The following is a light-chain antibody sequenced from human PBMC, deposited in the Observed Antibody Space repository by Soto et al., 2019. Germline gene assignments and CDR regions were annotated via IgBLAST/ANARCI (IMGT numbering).Light chain of an antibody. V-gene: IGKV2-28*01. CDR2: LGS. Sequence: DIVMTESPLSLPVTPGEPASISCRSSQSLLHXXXYNYLDWYLQKPGQSPQLLIYLGSNRASGVPDRFSGSASGTDFTLKISRVEAEDVGVYYCMQALQTPYTFGQGTKLEIK. J-gene: IGKJ2*01. CDR3: MQALQTPYT. CDR1: QSLLHXXXYNY.